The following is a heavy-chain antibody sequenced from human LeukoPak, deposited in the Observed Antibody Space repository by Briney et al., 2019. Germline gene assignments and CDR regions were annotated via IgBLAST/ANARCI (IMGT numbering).Heavy chain of an antibody. CDR1: GYTFTSYY. CDR2: INPSGGST. Sequence: GASGKVSCKASGYTFTSYYMHWVRQAPGQGLEWMGIINPSGGSTSYAQKFQGRVTMTRDTSTSTAYMELRSLRSDDTAVYYCARDIDYGGRNYYYGMDVWGQGTTVTVSS. V-gene: IGHV1-46*01. CDR3: ARDIDYGGRNYYYGMDV. J-gene: IGHJ6*02. D-gene: IGHD4-23*01.